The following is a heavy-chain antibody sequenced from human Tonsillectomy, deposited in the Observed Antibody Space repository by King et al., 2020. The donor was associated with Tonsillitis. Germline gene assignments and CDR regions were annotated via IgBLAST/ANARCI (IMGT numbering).Heavy chain of an antibody. J-gene: IGHJ5*02. CDR2: IYYTGST. V-gene: IGHV4-61*01. CDR1: GVSVSGGSYY. CDR3: ARAHTSTIFGVVNWFDP. D-gene: IGHD3-3*01. Sequence: VQLQESGPGLVKPSETLSLTCTVSGVSVSGGSYYWSWIRQPPGKGLQWIGYIYYTGSTNYNPSLKSRVTISVDTSKNQFSLKLSSVTAADTAVYYCARAHTSTIFGVVNWFDPWGQGTLVTVSS.